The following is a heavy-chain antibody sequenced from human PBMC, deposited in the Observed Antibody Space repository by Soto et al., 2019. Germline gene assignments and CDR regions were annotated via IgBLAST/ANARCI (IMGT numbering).Heavy chain of an antibody. CDR3: ARWASTHYGMDV. D-gene: IGHD6-13*01. CDR2: ISFDGSRK. CDR1: GFTFGGHG. V-gene: IGHV3-30*03. J-gene: IGHJ6*02. Sequence: QVQLVESGGGVVQPGRSLRLSCAPSGFTFGGHGMHWVRQAPGKGLEWVAVISFDGSRKDYADSVKGRFTISRDNSKNTLYLQMMSLRSEDTAVYYCARWASTHYGMDVWGQGTTVTVSS.